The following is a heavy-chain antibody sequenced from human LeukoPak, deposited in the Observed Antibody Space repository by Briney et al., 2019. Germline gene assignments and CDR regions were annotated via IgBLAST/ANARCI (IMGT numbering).Heavy chain of an antibody. CDR1: GFTFSSYG. CDR2: ISSSSSYI. Sequence: GGSLRLSCAASGFTFSSYGMNWVRQAPGKGLEWVSSISSSSSYIYYADSVKGRFTISRDNAKNSLYLQMNSLRAEDTAVYYCARDPYYYDSRDVSRIDYWGQGTLVTVSS. CDR3: ARDPYYYDSRDVSRIDY. V-gene: IGHV3-21*01. D-gene: IGHD3-22*01. J-gene: IGHJ4*02.